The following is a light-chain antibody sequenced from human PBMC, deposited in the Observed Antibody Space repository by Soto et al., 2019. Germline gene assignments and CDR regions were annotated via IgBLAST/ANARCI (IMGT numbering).Light chain of an antibody. Sequence: DIQMTQSPSTLSASVGDRVTITCRASQRFSTWLAWYQQKPGKAPRLLIYDASSLEGGVPSRFSGRGSGTEFTLTISSLQREDFATYFCQQSSNIPWTFGQGTKVEMK. V-gene: IGKV1-5*01. J-gene: IGKJ1*01. CDR3: QQSSNIPWT. CDR2: DAS. CDR1: QRFSTW.